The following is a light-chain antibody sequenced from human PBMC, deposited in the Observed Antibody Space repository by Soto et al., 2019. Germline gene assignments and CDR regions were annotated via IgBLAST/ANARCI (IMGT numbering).Light chain of an antibody. CDR2: DVS. Sequence: QSALTQPASVSGSPGQSITISCTGTSSDVGGYDYVSWYQQHPGKVLKLMIYDVSSRPSGVSNRFSGSKSGNTASLTISGLQAEDEADYYCSSYASSSTLVFGGGTKLTVL. CDR1: SSDVGGYDY. J-gene: IGLJ2*01. V-gene: IGLV2-14*01. CDR3: SSYASSSTLV.